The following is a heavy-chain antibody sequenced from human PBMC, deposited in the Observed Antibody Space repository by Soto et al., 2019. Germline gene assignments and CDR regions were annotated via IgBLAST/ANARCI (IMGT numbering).Heavy chain of an antibody. D-gene: IGHD2-21*01. V-gene: IGHV5-10-1*01. J-gene: IGHJ6*02. Sequence: GASLKISCKGSGYSFTSYWISWVRQMPGKGLEGMGRIDPSDSYTNYSPSFQGHVTISADKSISTAYLQWSSLKASYTAMYYCARHRIECGAYYSYCMEAWCQGATVTVSS. CDR3: ARHRIECGAYYSYCMEA. CDR2: IDPSDSYT. CDR1: GYSFTSYW.